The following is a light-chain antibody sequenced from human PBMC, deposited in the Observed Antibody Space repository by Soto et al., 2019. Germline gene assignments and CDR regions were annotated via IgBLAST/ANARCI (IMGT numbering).Light chain of an antibody. CDR3: QQTYTTMTR. V-gene: IGKV1-39*01. CDR1: QNILIY. Sequence: AASSRSASVEDIVTITCRASQNILIYLNWYQHKPGRAPKALIYGASTLQSGVPSRFSGSGSGTEFILTIDSLQPEDLAVYYCQQTYTTMTRFGEGTRLDI. CDR2: GAS. J-gene: IGKJ5*01.